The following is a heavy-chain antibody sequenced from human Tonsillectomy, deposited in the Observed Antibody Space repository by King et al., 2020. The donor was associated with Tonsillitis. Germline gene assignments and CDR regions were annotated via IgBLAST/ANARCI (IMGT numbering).Heavy chain of an antibody. CDR1: GGSISSSDPY. V-gene: IGHV4-39*01. D-gene: IGHD1-26*01. Sequence: QLQESGPGVVKPSETLSLTCTVSGGSISSSDPYWAWIRQPPGKGLEWIGYMYYIGNSFYNPSLKSRITISGGTSENRFSLRLSSVTAADTAVYFCARYVSGSFDYWGQGALVTVSS. CDR3: ARYVSGSFDY. CDR2: MYYIGNS. J-gene: IGHJ4*02.